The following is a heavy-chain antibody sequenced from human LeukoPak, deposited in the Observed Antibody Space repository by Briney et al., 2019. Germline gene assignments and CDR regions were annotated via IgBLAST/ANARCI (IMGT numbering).Heavy chain of an antibody. CDR1: GYTFTSYG. V-gene: IGHV1-18*01. D-gene: IGHD2-15*01. CDR3: ARERVVEGYYYYYYMDV. CDR2: ISAYNGNT. Sequence: ASVKVSCKASGYTFTSYGISWVRQAPGQGLEWMGWISAYNGNTNYAQKLQGRVTMTTDTSTSTAYMELRSLRSDDTAVYYCARERVVEGYYYYYYMDVWGKGTTVTISS. J-gene: IGHJ6*03.